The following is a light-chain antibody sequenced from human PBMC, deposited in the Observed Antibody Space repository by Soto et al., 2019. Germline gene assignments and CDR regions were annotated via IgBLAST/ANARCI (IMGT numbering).Light chain of an antibody. V-gene: IGKV3-20*01. Sequence: EIVLTQSPGTLSLSPGEIATLSCRTSQTISNNYLAWYQQKPGQAPRLLIYGASSRTTGIPDRFSGSGSGTDFTLTISRLEHEDFAVYFCQQYSMSPLTFGQGTKLAIK. CDR3: QQYSMSPLT. CDR1: QTISNNY. J-gene: IGKJ2*01. CDR2: GAS.